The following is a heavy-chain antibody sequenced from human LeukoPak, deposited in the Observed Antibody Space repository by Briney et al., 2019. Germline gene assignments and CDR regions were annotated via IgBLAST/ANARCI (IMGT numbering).Heavy chain of an antibody. V-gene: IGHV3-9*01. CDR2: ISWNSGSI. CDR1: GFTFDDYA. Sequence: GGSLRLSCAASGFTFDDYAMHWVRQAPGKGLEWVSGISWNSGSIGYADSVKDRFTISRDNAKNSLYLQMNSLRAEDTALYYCAKDNRRYYDSSGYYSYWGQGTLVTVSS. D-gene: IGHD3-22*01. CDR3: AKDNRRYYDSSGYYSY. J-gene: IGHJ4*02.